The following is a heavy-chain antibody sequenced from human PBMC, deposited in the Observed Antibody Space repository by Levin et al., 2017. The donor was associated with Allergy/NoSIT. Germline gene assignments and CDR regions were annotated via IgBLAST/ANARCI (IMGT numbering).Heavy chain of an antibody. CDR3: AHSTNRYYDMLTGYYIAGSGGYYFDY. D-gene: IGHD3-9*01. J-gene: IGHJ4*02. CDR1: GFSLSTSGVG. V-gene: IGHV2-5*02. CDR2: IYWDDDK. Sequence: SGPTLVKPTQTLTLTCTFSGFSLSTSGVGVGWIRQPPGKALEWLALIYWDDDKRYSPSLKSRLTITKDTSKNQVVLPMTNMDPVDTATYYCAHSTNRYYDMLTGYYIAGSGGYYFDYWGQGTLVTVSS.